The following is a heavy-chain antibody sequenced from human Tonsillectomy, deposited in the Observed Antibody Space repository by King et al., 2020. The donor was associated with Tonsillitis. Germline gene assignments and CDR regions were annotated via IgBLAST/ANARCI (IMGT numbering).Heavy chain of an antibody. CDR2: SRNKAKSYRT. CDR3: TCGFPRGGNSAFDV. Sequence: VQLVESGGDLVQPGGSLRLSCAASGFTSSDHHIDWVRRAPGKGLEWVGRSRNKAKSYRTEYAASVKGRFTISRDDSKNSVYLQMNSLKIKDSAMYYCTCGFPRGGNSAFDVWGQGTMVTVSS. CDR1: GFTSSDHH. D-gene: IGHD4-23*01. J-gene: IGHJ3*01. V-gene: IGHV3-72*01.